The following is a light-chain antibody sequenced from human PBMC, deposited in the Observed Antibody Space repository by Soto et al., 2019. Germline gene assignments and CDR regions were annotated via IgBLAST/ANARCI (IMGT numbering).Light chain of an antibody. CDR2: RNN. CDR3: AAWDDSLSGPGV. CDR1: SSNIGSNY. J-gene: IGLJ2*01. V-gene: IGLV1-47*01. Sequence: QLVLTQPPSASGTPGQRVTISCSGSSSNIGSNYVYWYQQLPGTAPKLLIYRNNQRPSGVPDRFSGSKSGTSASLAISGLRSEDEVDYYCAAWDDSLSGPGVFGGGTQLTVL.